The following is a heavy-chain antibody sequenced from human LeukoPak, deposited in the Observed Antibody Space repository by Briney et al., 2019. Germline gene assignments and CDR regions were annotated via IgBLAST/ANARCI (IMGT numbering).Heavy chain of an antibody. V-gene: IGHV3-74*01. CDR3: ARSHDYGDFSFDY. D-gene: IGHD4-17*01. CDR1: GFTFSSYW. J-gene: IGHJ4*02. Sequence: GGSLRLSCAASGFTFSSYWMHWVRQAPGKGLVWVSRINSDGSSTSYADSVKGRFTISRDNAKNTLYLQMDSLRAEDTAVYYCARSHDYGDFSFDYWGQGTLVTVSS. CDR2: INSDGSST.